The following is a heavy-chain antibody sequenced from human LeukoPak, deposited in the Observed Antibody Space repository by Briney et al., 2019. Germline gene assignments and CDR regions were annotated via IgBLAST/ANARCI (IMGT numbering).Heavy chain of an antibody. CDR2: IDASGAYT. CDR1: GFTFSTYP. D-gene: IGHD2-8*01. Sequence: QTGGSLRLSCAASGFTFSTYPMGWVRQAPGKGLEWVSSIDASGAYTYYADSVKGRFTISRDNSKNTLYLQMNSLRPEDTAVYYCAKNAAGIVLMIYAPLDSWGQGTLVTVSS. V-gene: IGHV3-23*01. CDR3: AKNAAGIVLMIYAPLDS. J-gene: IGHJ4*02.